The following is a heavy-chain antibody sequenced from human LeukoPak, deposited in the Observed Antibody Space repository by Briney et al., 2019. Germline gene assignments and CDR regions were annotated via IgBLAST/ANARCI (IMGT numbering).Heavy chain of an antibody. CDR1: GFTFSSYW. J-gene: IGHJ6*03. D-gene: IGHD2-2*01. CDR2: INGDGSST. CDR3: ANLGSSTSFFYYYYMDV. V-gene: IGHV3-74*01. Sequence: GGSLRLSCAASGFTFSSYWMHWVRQAPGKGLVWVSRINGDGSSTYYADSVKGRFTISRDNSKNTLYLQMNSLRAEDTAVYYCANLGSSTSFFYYYYMDVWGKGTTVTVSS.